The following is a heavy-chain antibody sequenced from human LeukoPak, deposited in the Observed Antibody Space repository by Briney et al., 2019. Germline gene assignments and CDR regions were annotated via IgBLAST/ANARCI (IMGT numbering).Heavy chain of an antibody. Sequence: GGSLRLSCAASGFTFSSYAMSWVRQAPGKGLEWVSAISGSGGSTYYADSVKGRFTISRDNSRNTLYLQMNSLRAEDTAVYYCARGMTTVVTLMDYWGQGTLVTVSS. D-gene: IGHD4-23*01. V-gene: IGHV3-23*01. CDR1: GFTFSSYA. CDR2: ISGSGGST. J-gene: IGHJ4*02. CDR3: ARGMTTVVTLMDY.